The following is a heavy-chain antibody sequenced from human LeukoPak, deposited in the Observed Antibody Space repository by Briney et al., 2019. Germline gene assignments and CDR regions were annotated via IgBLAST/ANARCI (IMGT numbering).Heavy chain of an antibody. CDR3: ARAMSTFGGVRNYFDS. CDR1: GFTFSSYW. V-gene: IGHV3-7*04. D-gene: IGHD3-16*01. Sequence: GGSLRLSCAASGFTFSSYWMSWVRQAPGKGLEWVANIKQDGSEKYYVGSVKGRFTISRDNAKNSLYLQMNSLRAEDTAVYYCARAMSTFGGVRNYFDSWGQGTLVTVSS. J-gene: IGHJ4*02. CDR2: IKQDGSEK.